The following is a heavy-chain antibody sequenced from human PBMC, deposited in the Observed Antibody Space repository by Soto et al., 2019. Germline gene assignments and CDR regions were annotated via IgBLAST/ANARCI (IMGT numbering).Heavy chain of an antibody. Sequence: QVQLVQSGAEVKKPGASVKVSCKASGYTFTSYGISWVRQAPGQGLEWMGWISAYNGNTNYAQKLQGRVTMTTDTPTRTAHRELRSRTSDDTAVYYCARDQDRNYADSSGYYTPSDYWGQGTLVTVSS. CDR1: GYTFTSYG. J-gene: IGHJ4*02. V-gene: IGHV1-18*01. D-gene: IGHD3-22*01. CDR3: ARDQDRNYADSSGYYTPSDY. CDR2: ISAYNGNT.